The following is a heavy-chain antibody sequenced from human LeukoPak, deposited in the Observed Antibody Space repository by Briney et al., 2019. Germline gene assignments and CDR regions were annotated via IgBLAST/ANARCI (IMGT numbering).Heavy chain of an antibody. V-gene: IGHV3-23*01. J-gene: IGHJ3*02. CDR3: ARGGSGCFDI. Sequence: GGSLRLSCAASGFIFSSYAMSWVRQAPGKGLEWVSSFSGSGGSTYYADSVKGRFTISRDNAKNTVDLQMNSLRAEDTGVYYCARGGSGCFDIWGQGTMVTVTS. D-gene: IGHD1-26*01. CDR2: FSGSGGST. CDR1: GFIFSSYA.